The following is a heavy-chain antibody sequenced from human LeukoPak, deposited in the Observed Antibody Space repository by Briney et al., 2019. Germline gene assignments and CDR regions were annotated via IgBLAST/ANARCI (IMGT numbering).Heavy chain of an antibody. D-gene: IGHD5-18*01. V-gene: IGHV1-69*05. CDR2: IIPIFGTA. J-gene: IGHJ4*02. Sequence: SVKVSCKASGGTFSSYAISWVRQAPGQGLEWMGRIIPIFGTANYAQKFQGRVTITTDESTSTAYMELSSLRSEDTAVYYCARGAAMVAYYFDYWGQGTLVTVSS. CDR3: ARGAAMVAYYFDY. CDR1: GGTFSSYA.